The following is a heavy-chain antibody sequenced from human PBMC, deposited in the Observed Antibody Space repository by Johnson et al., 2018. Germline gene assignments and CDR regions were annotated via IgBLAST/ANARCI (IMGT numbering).Heavy chain of an antibody. Sequence: VQLVQSGGGLVQPGGSLRLSCAASGFTFSSFAMSWVRQAPGKGLEWVSSISSSSSYIYYADSVKGRFTISRENSKNTLNLQMNSLRGEETAVNYWAKGRIAFDIWGQGTMVNVSS. CDR1: GFTFSSFA. J-gene: IGHJ3*02. D-gene: IGHD2-15*01. CDR3: AKGRIAFDI. CDR2: ISSSSSYI. V-gene: IGHV3-23*04.